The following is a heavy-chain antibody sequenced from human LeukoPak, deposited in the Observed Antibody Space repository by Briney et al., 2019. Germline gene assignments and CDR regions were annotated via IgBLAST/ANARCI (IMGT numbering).Heavy chain of an antibody. CDR1: GFTFSDYY. CDR3: ARFYYGSGSYSLVYYGMDV. D-gene: IGHD3-10*01. CDR2: ISSSGSTI. J-gene: IGHJ6*02. Sequence: GGSLRLSCAASGFTFSDYYMSWIRQAPGKGLEWVSYISSSGSTIYYADSVKGRFTISRDNAKNSQYLQMNSLRAEDTAVYYCARFYYGSGSYSLVYYGMDVWGQGTTVTVSS. V-gene: IGHV3-11*01.